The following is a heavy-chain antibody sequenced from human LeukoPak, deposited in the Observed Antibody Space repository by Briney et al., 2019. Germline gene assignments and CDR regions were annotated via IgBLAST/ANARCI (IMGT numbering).Heavy chain of an antibody. J-gene: IGHJ4*02. D-gene: IGHD6-19*01. CDR2: INHSGST. CDR1: GGSFSGYY. Sequence: SETLSLTCAVYGGSFSGYYWSWIRQPPGKGLEWIGEINHSGSTNYNPSLKSRVTISVDTSKNQLSLKLSSVTAADTAVYYCARGVKAVAGLDHWGQGTLVTVSS. CDR3: ARGVKAVAGLDH. V-gene: IGHV4-34*01.